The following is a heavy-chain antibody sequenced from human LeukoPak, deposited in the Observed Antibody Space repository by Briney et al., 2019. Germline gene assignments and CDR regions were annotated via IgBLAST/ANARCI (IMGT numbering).Heavy chain of an antibody. Sequence: GGSLRLSCAASGFTFSSYGMHWVRQAPGKGLDWVAVISNDGSKKYYADSVKGRFTISRDNSKNTLSLQVSSLRTEDTAVYYCAKDRYSYAFEYSDSWGQGTLVTVSS. J-gene: IGHJ4*02. D-gene: IGHD5-18*01. V-gene: IGHV3-30*18. CDR1: GFTFSSYG. CDR3: AKDRYSYAFEYSDS. CDR2: ISNDGSKK.